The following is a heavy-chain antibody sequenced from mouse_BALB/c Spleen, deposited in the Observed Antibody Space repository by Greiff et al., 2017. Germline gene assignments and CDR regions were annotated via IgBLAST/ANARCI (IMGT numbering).Heavy chain of an antibody. CDR2: ISYDGSN. J-gene: IGHJ4*01. D-gene: IGHD2-3*01. CDR1: GYSITSGYY. Sequence: ESGPGLVKPSQSLSLTCSVTGYSITSGYYWNWIRQFPGNKLEWMGYISYDGSNNYNPSLKNRISITRDTSKNQFFLKLNSVTTEDTATYYCARDRDDGYYLGAMDYWGQGTSVTVSS. V-gene: IGHV3-6*02. CDR3: ARDRDDGYYLGAMDY.